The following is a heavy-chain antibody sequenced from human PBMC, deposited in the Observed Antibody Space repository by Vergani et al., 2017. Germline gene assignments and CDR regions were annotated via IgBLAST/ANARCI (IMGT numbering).Heavy chain of an antibody. V-gene: IGHV1-2*02. D-gene: IGHD3-10*01. CDR1: GSTITDYY. CDR3: ARGRPFGGWFDP. J-gene: IGHJ5*01. CDR2: INPNSGGT. Sequence: QVQLVQSGSELKKPGASVKFSGKASGSTITDYYIHWVRHAPGQRHEWMGWINPNSGGTEYAQKFQSRVTMTWDTSTTTAYVDLSSLRSDDTAVYYSARGRPFGGWFDPWGQGTLVTVSS.